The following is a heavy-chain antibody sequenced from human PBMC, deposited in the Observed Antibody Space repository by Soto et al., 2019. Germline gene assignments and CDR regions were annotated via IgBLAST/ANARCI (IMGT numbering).Heavy chain of an antibody. CDR3: TKGRYDATGAYDC. CDR2: ITASGGNT. D-gene: IGHD2-8*02. J-gene: IGHJ4*02. CDR1: GFTFSNSV. V-gene: IGHV3-23*01. Sequence: EVQLLESGGGLVQPGGSLRLSCAASGFTFSNSVMRWVRQAPGKGLEWVSSITASGGNTYYADSVKGRFTISRDNSKNTLYLQMSSLRAEDTAVYYCTKGRYDATGAYDCWGQEALVTVSS.